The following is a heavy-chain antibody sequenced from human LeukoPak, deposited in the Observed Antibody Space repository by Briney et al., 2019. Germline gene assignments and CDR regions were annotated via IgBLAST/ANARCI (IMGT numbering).Heavy chain of an antibody. CDR3: ARFDYGSGSYGY. J-gene: IGHJ4*02. D-gene: IGHD3-10*01. CDR2: INPDNGVT. V-gene: IGHV1-2*02. CDR1: GYTFTGYY. Sequence: ASVKVSCKASGYTFTGYYIHWVRQAPGQGLEWMGWINPDNGVTNYAQKFQGRVTMTRDTSISTAYMELSRLRSDDTAVYYCARFDYGSGSYGYWGQGTLVTVSS.